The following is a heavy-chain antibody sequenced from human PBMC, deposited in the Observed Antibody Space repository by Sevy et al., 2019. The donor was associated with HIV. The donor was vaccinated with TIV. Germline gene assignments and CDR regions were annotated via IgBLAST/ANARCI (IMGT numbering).Heavy chain of an antibody. Sequence: GGSLRLSCAVSGFTFSSHDMTWVRQAPGKGLEWVSGISGAGGSKWYADSVKGRFAISRDNPKNTLYLQMNTLRTEDTAMYYCARDLRSNFFDAFDIWGQGTMVTVSS. V-gene: IGHV3-23*01. D-gene: IGHD3-3*01. CDR2: ISGAGGSK. J-gene: IGHJ3*02. CDR3: ARDLRSNFFDAFDI. CDR1: GFTFSSHD.